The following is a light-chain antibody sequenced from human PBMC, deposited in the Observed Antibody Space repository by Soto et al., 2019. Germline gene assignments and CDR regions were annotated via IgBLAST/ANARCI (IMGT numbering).Light chain of an antibody. CDR2: GAS. J-gene: IGKJ1*01. CDR3: QQYGSSPLWT. V-gene: IGKV3-20*01. Sequence: EIVLTQSPGTLSLSPGERATLSCRASQRVSSSYLAWYQQKPGQAPRLLIYGASSRATGIPDRFSGSGSGTDSTLTISRLEPEDFAVYYCQQYGSSPLWTFGQGTKVEIK. CDR1: QRVSSSY.